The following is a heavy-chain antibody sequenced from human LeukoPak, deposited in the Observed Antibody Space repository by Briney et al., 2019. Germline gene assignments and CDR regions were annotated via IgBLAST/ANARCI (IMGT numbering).Heavy chain of an antibody. J-gene: IGHJ4*02. CDR2: INWNGGST. V-gene: IGHV3-20*04. CDR1: GFTFDDYG. Sequence: GGSLRLSCTASGFTFDDYGINWDRQAPGKVLEWVCGINWNGGSTGYSDSVKGRFTISRDNAKNSLYLQMNSLRAEDTAVYYCARDSGARGVLDYWGQGTLVTVSS. CDR3: ARDSGARGVLDY. D-gene: IGHD3-10*01.